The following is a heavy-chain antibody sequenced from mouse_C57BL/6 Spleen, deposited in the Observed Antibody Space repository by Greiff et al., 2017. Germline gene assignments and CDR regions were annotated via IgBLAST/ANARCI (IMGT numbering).Heavy chain of an antibody. CDR1: GFTFSSYA. J-gene: IGHJ3*01. V-gene: IGHV5-4*01. CDR2: ISDGGSYT. Sequence: EVKLVESGGGLVKPGGSLKLSCAASGFTFSSYAMSWVRQTPEKRLEWVATISDGGSYTYYPDNVKGRFTISRDNAKNNLYLQMSHLKSEDTAMYYCARDGGNWAWFAYWGQGTLVTVSA. D-gene: IGHD4-1*01. CDR3: ARDGGNWAWFAY.